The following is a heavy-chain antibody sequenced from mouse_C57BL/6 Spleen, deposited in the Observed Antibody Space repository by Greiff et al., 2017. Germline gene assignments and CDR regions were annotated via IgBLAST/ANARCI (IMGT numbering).Heavy chain of an antibody. D-gene: IGHD2-3*01. CDR3: ARGSYDGYEDYAMDY. CDR1: GYTFTDYN. J-gene: IGHJ4*01. V-gene: IGHV1-22*01. Sequence: VQLQQSGPELVKPGASVKMSCKASGYTFTDYNMHWVKQSHGKSLEWIGYINPNNGGTSYNQKFKGKATLTVNKSSSTAYMELRSLTSEDSAVYYCARGSYDGYEDYAMDYWGQGTSVTVSS. CDR2: INPNNGGT.